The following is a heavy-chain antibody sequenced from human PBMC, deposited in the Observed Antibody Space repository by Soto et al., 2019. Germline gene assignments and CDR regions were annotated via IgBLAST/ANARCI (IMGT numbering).Heavy chain of an antibody. J-gene: IGHJ6*02. Sequence: GGSLRLSCAASGFTFSGSAMHWVRQASGKGLEWVGRIRSKTNSYATAYAASVKGRFTISRDDSKNTAYLQMNSLKTEDTAVYYCARREVLDDGMDVWGQGTTVTVSS. V-gene: IGHV3-73*01. CDR1: GFTFSGSA. CDR3: ARREVLDDGMDV. D-gene: IGHD1-1*01. CDR2: IRSKTNSYAT.